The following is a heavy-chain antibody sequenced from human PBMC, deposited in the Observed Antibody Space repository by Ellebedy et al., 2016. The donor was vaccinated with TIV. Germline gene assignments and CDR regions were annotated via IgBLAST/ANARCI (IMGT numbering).Heavy chain of an antibody. J-gene: IGHJ3*02. Sequence: GGSLRLSCAASALTVTSNFMSWVPQAPGKGLAWVSTIAIDSTTYYADSVKGRFTISRDNSKNTLDIQMTSLRAEDTAVYYCARETYNDVDLKLWGIFDIWGQGTMVTVSS. D-gene: IGHD3-10*01. V-gene: IGHV3-66*01. CDR3: ARETYNDVDLKLWGIFDI. CDR1: ALTVTSNF. CDR2: IAIDSTT.